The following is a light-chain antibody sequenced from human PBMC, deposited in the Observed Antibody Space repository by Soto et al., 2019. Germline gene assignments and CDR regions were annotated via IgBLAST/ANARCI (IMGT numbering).Light chain of an antibody. CDR2: GAS. Sequence: EMVLTQSPGTLSLCPGDTAMLSCRASQSVSSNYLAWYQQKPGQPPRLLIYGASSRTTGIPDRFSGSGSGTDFTLTISRLEPEDFAVYYCQQYGSSPRTFGQGTKVDIK. V-gene: IGKV3-20*01. CDR3: QQYGSSPRT. J-gene: IGKJ1*01. CDR1: QSVSSNY.